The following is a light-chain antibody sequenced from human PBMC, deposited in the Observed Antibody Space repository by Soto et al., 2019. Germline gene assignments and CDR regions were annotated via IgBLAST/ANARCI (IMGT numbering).Light chain of an antibody. CDR3: QHRTNWPA. CDR2: DAS. V-gene: IGKV3-11*01. J-gene: IGKJ4*01. CDR1: QSVSTF. Sequence: EIVLTQSPATLSLSPGERATLSCRASQSVSTFLAWYQHKPGQAPRLLIYDASNRATGIPDRFRGSGSGTDFTLTISSLEPEDFAVYYCQHRTNWPAFGGGTKVDIK.